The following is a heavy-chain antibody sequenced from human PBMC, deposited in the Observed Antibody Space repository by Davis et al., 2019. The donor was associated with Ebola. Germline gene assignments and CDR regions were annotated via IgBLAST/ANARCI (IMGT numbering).Heavy chain of an antibody. V-gene: IGHV5-51*01. CDR3: AKTGPDYSNYGGYYYYYGMDV. J-gene: IGHJ6*04. CDR1: GYSFTSYW. CDR2: IYPGDSDT. D-gene: IGHD4-11*01. Sequence: GESLKISCKGSGYSFTSYWIGWVRQMPGKGLEWMGIIYPGDSDTRYSPSFQGQVTISADKSISTAYLQWSSLKASDTAMYYCAKTGPDYSNYGGYYYYYGMDVWGKGTTVTVSS.